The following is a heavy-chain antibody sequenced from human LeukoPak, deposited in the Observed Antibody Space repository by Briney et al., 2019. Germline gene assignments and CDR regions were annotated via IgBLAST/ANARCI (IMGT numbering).Heavy chain of an antibody. V-gene: IGHV1-46*01. J-gene: IGHJ4*02. D-gene: IGHD6-19*01. CDR3: AREYSSGWFDY. CDR2: INPSGGST. Sequence: ASVKVSCTASGYTFTSYYMHWVRQAPGQGLEWMGIINPSGGSTSYAQKFQGRVTMTRDTSTSTVYMELSSLRSEDTAVYYCAREYSSGWFDYWGQGTLVTVSS. CDR1: GYTFTSYY.